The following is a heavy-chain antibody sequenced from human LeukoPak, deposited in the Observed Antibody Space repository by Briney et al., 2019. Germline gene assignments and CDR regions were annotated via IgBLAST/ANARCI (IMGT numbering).Heavy chain of an antibody. CDR2: INPNSGGT. V-gene: IGHV1-2*06. CDR3: ARGNGVGSSWYDWFDP. CDR1: GYTFTGYY. D-gene: IGHD6-13*01. J-gene: IGHJ5*02. Sequence: ASVKVSCKASGYTFTGYYMHWVRQAPGQGREWMGRINPNSGGTNYAQKFQGRVTMTRDTSISTAYMELSRLRSDDTAVYYCARGNGVGSSWYDWFDPWGQGTLVTVSS.